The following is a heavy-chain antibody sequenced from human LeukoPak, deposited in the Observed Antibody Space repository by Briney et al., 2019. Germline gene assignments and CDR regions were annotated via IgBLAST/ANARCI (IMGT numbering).Heavy chain of an antibody. CDR3: ARGNYYDSSGYYPIEYYFDY. Sequence: ASVKVSCKASGGTFSTYAISWVRQAPGQGLEWMGGIIPIFGTSNYAQKFQGRVTITADESTSTAYMELSSLRSEDTAVYYCARGNYYDSSGYYPIEYYFDYWGQGTLVTVSS. V-gene: IGHV1-69*13. D-gene: IGHD3-22*01. CDR2: IIPIFGTS. CDR1: GGTFSTYA. J-gene: IGHJ4*02.